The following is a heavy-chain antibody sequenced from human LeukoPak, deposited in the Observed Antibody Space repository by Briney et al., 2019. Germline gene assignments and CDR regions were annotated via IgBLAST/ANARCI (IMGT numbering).Heavy chain of an antibody. D-gene: IGHD3-9*01. CDR2: INHSGST. J-gene: IGHJ5*02. Sequence: PSETLSLTCAVYGGSFSGSYWSWIRQPPGKGLEWIGEINHSGSTNYNPSLKSRVTISVDTSKNQFSLKLTSVTAADTAVFYCEKDSGYYDFLTGYYNQNCSAPGAQEPRVTVS. V-gene: IGHV4-34*01. CDR1: GGSFSGSY. CDR3: EKDSGYYDFLTGYYNQNCSAP.